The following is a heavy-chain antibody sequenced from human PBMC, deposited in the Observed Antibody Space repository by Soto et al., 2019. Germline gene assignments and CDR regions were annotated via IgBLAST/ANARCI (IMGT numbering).Heavy chain of an antibody. Sequence: SETLSLTCTVSGGSISSYYWSWIRQPPGKGLEWIGYIYYSGSTNYNPSLKSRVTISVDTSKNQFSLKLSSVTAADTAVYYCARQAGVWFGELLTADYYYYGMDVWGQGTTVTVSS. J-gene: IGHJ6*02. V-gene: IGHV4-59*08. CDR3: ARQAGVWFGELLTADYYYYGMDV. CDR2: IYYSGST. CDR1: GGSISSYY. D-gene: IGHD3-10*01.